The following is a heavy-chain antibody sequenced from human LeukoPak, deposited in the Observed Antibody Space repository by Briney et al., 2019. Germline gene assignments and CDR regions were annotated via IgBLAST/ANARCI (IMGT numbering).Heavy chain of an antibody. CDR2: INPNSGGT. V-gene: IGHV1-2*04. CDR1: GGTFSSYA. Sequence: ASVKVSCKASGGTFSSYAISWVRQAPGQGLEWMGWINPNSGGTNYAQKFQGWVTMTTDTSTSTAYMELRRLRSDDTAVYYCARFASVAHFDNWGQGTLVTVSS. CDR3: ARFASVAHFDN. D-gene: IGHD5-12*01. J-gene: IGHJ4*02.